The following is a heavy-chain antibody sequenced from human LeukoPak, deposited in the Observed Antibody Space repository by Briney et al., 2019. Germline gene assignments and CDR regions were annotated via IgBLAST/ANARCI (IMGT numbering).Heavy chain of an antibody. V-gene: IGHV4-38-2*01. CDR3: ARQYPGGIVAAYYFDY. CDR2: IYHSGST. J-gene: IGHJ4*02. Sequence: PSATLSLTCAVSGYSISSGYYWGWIRQPPGKGLEWIGSIYHSGSTYYNPSLKSRVTISVDTSKNQFSLKLSSVTAADTAVYYCARQYPGGIVAAYYFDYWGQGTLVTVSS. CDR1: GYSISSGYY. D-gene: IGHD5-12*01.